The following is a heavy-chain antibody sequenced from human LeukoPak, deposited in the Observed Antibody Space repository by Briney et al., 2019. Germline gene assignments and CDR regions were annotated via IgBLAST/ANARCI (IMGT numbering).Heavy chain of an antibody. Sequence: GGSLRLSCAASGFTFSSYSMNWVRQAPGKGLEWVSYISSSSSTIYYADSVKGRFTISRDNAKNSLYLQMNSLRAEDTAVYYCAREGSGYCSSTSCPLDYWGQGTLVTVSS. CDR2: ISSSSSTI. V-gene: IGHV3-48*01. CDR3: AREGSGYCSSTSCPLDY. D-gene: IGHD2-2*03. J-gene: IGHJ4*02. CDR1: GFTFSSYS.